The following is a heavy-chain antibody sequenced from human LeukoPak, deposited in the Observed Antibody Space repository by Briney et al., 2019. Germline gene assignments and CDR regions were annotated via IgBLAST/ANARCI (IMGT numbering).Heavy chain of an antibody. CDR3: ASPLN. J-gene: IGHJ4*02. CDR1: GGSFSGYY. CDR2: INHSGST. V-gene: IGHV4-34*01. Sequence: SETLSLTCAVYGGSFSGYYWSWIRQPLGKGLEWIGEINHSGSTNYNPSLKSRVTISVDTSKNQFSLKLSSVTAADTAVYYCASPLNWGQGTLVTVSS.